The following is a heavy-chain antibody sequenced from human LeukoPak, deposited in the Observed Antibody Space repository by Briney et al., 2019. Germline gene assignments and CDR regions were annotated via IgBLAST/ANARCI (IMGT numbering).Heavy chain of an antibody. CDR3: ASGPVYYDSSGYYFEGMDV. CDR2: IIPIFGTA. CDR1: GGTFSSYA. Sequence: SVKVSCKASGGTFSSYAISWVRQAPGQGLEWMGGIIPIFGTANYAQKLQGRVTMTTDTSTSTAYMELRSLRSDDTAVYYCASGPVYYDSSGYYFEGMDVWGQGTTVTVSS. J-gene: IGHJ6*02. V-gene: IGHV1-69*05. D-gene: IGHD3-22*01.